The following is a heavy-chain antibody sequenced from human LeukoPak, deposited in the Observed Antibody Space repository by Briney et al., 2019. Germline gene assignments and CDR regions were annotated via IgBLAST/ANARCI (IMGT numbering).Heavy chain of an antibody. CDR3: ARGFGYLRGVIHYYYYMDV. Sequence: SETLSLTCTVSGGSISSYYWSWIRQPAGKGLEWIGRIYTSGSTNCNPSLKSRVTMSVDTSKNQFSLKLSSVTAADTAVYYCARGFGYLRGVIHYYYYMDVWGKGTTVTVSS. V-gene: IGHV4-4*07. J-gene: IGHJ6*03. CDR2: IYTSGST. CDR1: GGSISSYY. D-gene: IGHD3-10*01.